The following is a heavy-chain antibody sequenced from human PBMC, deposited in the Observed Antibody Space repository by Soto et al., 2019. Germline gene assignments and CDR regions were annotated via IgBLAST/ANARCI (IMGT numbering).Heavy chain of an antibody. CDR3: ARPLLYCSGGSCSLRIFDI. CDR2: IYYTGST. CDR1: GASISSYS. D-gene: IGHD2-15*01. V-gene: IGHV4-59*01. Sequence: SEMLSLTCSVCGASISSYSWSRIRQPPGKGLEWIGHIYYTGSTNYNPSLKSRVTISVDTSKNQFSLRLSSVTAADTAVYYCARPLLYCSGGSCSLRIFDIWGQGTMVTVSS. J-gene: IGHJ3*02.